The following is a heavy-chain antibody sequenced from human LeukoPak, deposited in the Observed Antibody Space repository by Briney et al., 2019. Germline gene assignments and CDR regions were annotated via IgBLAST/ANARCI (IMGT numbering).Heavy chain of an antibody. CDR1: GFTFSTYA. CDR3: AREWWYLDY. J-gene: IGHJ4*02. Sequence: GGSLRLSCAASGFTFSTYAMTWVRQAPGRGLEWVARIKEDGSDTYYVDSVKGRFTISRDKAKKTVYLQMNSVRVEDTAVYYCAREWWYLDYWGQGTLVTVSS. V-gene: IGHV3-7*05. D-gene: IGHD2-15*01. CDR2: IKEDGSDT.